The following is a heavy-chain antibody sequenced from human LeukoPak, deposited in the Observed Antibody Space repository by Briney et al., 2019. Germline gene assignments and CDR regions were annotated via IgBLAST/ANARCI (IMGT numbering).Heavy chain of an antibody. CDR1: GYIFTGYY. CDR3: ARDAAGYDLGVDY. CDR2: FNPNSGGT. D-gene: IGHD5-12*01. Sequence: GASVKVSCKASGYIFTGYYMHWVRQAPGQGLEWMGWFNPNSGGTNYAQKFQGRVTMTRDTSISTAYMELSRLRSDDTAVYYCARDAAGYDLGVDYWGQGTLVTVSS. V-gene: IGHV1-2*02. J-gene: IGHJ4*02.